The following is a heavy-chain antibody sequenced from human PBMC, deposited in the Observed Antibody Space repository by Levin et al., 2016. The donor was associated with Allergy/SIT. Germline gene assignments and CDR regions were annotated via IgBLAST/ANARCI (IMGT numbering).Heavy chain of an antibody. Sequence: GESLKISCTASGFTFSSHWMHWVRQAPGKGLEWVAVISFDGSNQNYADSVKGRFTISRDNSKNTVYLQMNTLRAEDTALYYCVKVYSNFYFDYWGQGTLVTVSS. CDR3: VKVYSNFYFDY. V-gene: IGHV3-30*18. J-gene: IGHJ4*02. CDR1: GFTFSSHW. CDR2: ISFDGSNQ. D-gene: IGHD4-11*01.